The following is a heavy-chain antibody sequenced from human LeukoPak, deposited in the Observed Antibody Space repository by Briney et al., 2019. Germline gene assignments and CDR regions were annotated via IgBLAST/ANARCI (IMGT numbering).Heavy chain of an antibody. J-gene: IGHJ4*02. CDR2: IKSKTDGGTT. Sequence: NPGGSLRLSCAASGFTFSKAWMYWVRQAPGKGLEWVGRIKSKTDGGTTDYAAPVKGRFTISRDDSKNTLFLQMNSLKTEDTATYYCTTPKYSGYDFYFWGQGTLVTVSS. CDR3: TTPKYSGYDFYF. V-gene: IGHV3-15*07. CDR1: GFTFSKAW. D-gene: IGHD5-12*01.